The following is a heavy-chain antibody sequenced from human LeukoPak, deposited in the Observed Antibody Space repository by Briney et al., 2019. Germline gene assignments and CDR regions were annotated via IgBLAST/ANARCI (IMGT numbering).Heavy chain of an antibody. CDR2: ISYDGSNK. CDR1: GFTFSSYA. D-gene: IGHD2-2*01. CDR3: AKDMGYCSSTSCRGYYYYYYGMDV. V-gene: IGHV3-30-3*01. Sequence: GGSLRLSCAASGFTFSSYAMHWVRQAPGKGLEWVAVISYDGSNKYYADSVKGRFTISRDNSKNTLYLQMNSLRAEDTAVYYCAKDMGYCSSTSCRGYYYYYYGMDVWGQGTTVTVSS. J-gene: IGHJ6*02.